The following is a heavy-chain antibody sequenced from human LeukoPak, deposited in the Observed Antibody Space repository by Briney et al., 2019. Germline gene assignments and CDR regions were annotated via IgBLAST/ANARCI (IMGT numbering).Heavy chain of an antibody. CDR1: GGSISSSSYY. D-gene: IGHD3-10*01. Sequence: SETLSLTCTVSGGSISSSSYYWGWIRQPPGKGLECIGSIYYSGSTYYNPSLKSRVTISVDTSKNQFSLKLSSVTAADTAVYYCARHYYGSGSYYNTLNPWGQGTLVTVSS. CDR3: ARHYYGSGSYYNTLNP. V-gene: IGHV4-39*01. CDR2: IYYSGST. J-gene: IGHJ5*02.